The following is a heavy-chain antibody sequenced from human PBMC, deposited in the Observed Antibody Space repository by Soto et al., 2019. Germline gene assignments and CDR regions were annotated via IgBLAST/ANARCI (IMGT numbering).Heavy chain of an antibody. J-gene: IGHJ5*02. Sequence: GGSLRLSCSASGFTFSSYAMHWVRQAPGKGLEYVSAISSNGGSTYYADSVKGRFTISRDNSKNTLYLQMSSLRAEDTAVYYCVKDRRSGFWSGYYHNWFDPWGQGTLVTVSS. CDR1: GFTFSSYA. CDR3: VKDRRSGFWSGYYHNWFDP. CDR2: ISSNGGST. D-gene: IGHD3-3*01. V-gene: IGHV3-64D*08.